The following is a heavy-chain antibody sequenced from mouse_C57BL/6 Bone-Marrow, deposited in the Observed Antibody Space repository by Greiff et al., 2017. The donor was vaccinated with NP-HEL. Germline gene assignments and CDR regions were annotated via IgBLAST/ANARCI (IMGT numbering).Heavy chain of an antibody. J-gene: IGHJ4*01. D-gene: IGHD1-1*01. Sequence: VQRVESGAELARPGASVKLSCKASGYTFTSYGISWVKQRTGQGLEWIGEIYPRSGNTYYNEKFKGKATLTADKSSSTAYMELRSLTSEDSAVYFCARERLLLRSRLAMDYWGQGTSVTVSS. CDR1: GYTFTSYG. V-gene: IGHV1-81*01. CDR2: IYPRSGNT. CDR3: ARERLLLRSRLAMDY.